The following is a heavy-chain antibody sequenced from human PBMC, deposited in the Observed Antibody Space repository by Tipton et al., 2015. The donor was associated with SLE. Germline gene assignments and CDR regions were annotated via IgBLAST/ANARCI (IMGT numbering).Heavy chain of an antibody. CDR1: DDSLSGQY. CDR3: ARSRIGLGYNFDMDV. J-gene: IGHJ6*03. V-gene: IGHV4-59*11. Sequence: LRLSCSVYDDSLSGQYWSWIRQLPGKGLEWIGYIYYSGNTYHNPSLKSRVTMSVDTSKNHFSLRLSSVTAADTAVYYCARSRIGLGYNFDMDVWGKGTTVTVSS. D-gene: IGHD7-27*01. CDR2: IYYSGNT.